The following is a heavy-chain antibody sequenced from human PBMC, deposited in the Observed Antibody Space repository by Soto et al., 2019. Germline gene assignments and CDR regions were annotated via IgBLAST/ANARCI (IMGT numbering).Heavy chain of an antibody. Sequence: QVQLVQSGAEVKKPGSSVKVSCKASGGTFSSYAISWVRQAPGQGLEWMGGIIPIFGTANYAQKFQGRVTITADKSTSTDYMELSSLRSEDTAVYYCARVNTIFGGKVGYYYYYGMDVWGQGTTVTVSS. V-gene: IGHV1-69*06. CDR1: GGTFSSYA. D-gene: IGHD3-3*01. CDR3: ARVNTIFGGKVGYYYYYGMDV. J-gene: IGHJ6*02. CDR2: IIPIFGTA.